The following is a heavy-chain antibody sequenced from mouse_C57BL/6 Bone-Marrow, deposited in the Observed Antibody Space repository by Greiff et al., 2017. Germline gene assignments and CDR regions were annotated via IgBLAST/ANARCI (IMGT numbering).Heavy chain of an antibody. J-gene: IGHJ2*01. V-gene: IGHV14-4*01. CDR2: IDPENGDT. D-gene: IGHD1-1*01. CDR1: GFNIKDDY. Sequence: VQLQQSGAELVRPGASVKLSCTASGFNIKDDYMHWVKQRPEQGLEWIGWIDPENGDTEYASKFQGKATITADTSSNSAYLQLSSLTSEDTAVYYCTTPFTTVVATDFDYWGQGTTLSVS. CDR3: TTPFTTVVATDFDY.